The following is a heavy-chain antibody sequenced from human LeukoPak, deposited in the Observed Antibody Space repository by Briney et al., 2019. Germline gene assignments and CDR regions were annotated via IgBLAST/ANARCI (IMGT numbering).Heavy chain of an antibody. CDR3: ARERPQAPFLATLGSYFDY. CDR2: IYTSGST. D-gene: IGHD3-3*01. V-gene: IGHV4-4*07. CDR1: GGSISSYY. Sequence: SETLSLTCTVSGGSISSYYWSWIRQPAGKGLEWIGRIYTSGSTNYNPSLKSRVTMSVDTSKNQFSLKLSSVIAADTAVYYCARERPQAPFLATLGSYFDYWGQGTLVTVSS. J-gene: IGHJ4*02.